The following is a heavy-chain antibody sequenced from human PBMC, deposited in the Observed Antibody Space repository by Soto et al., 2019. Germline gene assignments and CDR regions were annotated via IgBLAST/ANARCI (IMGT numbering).Heavy chain of an antibody. Sequence: PGGSLRLCCAASGFTFTDYSMSWIRQAPGKGLEWLAFIDSRGRTLSYADSVKGRFTISRDNAKNSLYLQMHSLRADDTAVYYCARQAARNYIDSWGQGDVVTVSS. V-gene: IGHV3-11*01. D-gene: IGHD6-6*01. J-gene: IGHJ4*02. CDR2: IDSRGRTL. CDR1: GFTFTDYS. CDR3: ARQAARNYIDS.